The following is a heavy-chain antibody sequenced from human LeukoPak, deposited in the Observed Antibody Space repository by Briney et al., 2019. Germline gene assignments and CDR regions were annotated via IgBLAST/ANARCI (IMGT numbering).Heavy chain of an antibody. CDR3: AKDFRRPAIVVVPAAMEGGFDY. D-gene: IGHD2-2*01. Sequence: PGGSLRLSCAASGFTVSSNHMSWVRQAPGKGLEWVSAISGSGGSTYYADSVKGRFTISRDNSKNTLYLQMNSLRAEDTAVYYCAKDFRRPAIVVVPAAMEGGFDYWGQGTLVTVSS. V-gene: IGHV3-23*01. J-gene: IGHJ4*02. CDR1: GFTVSSNH. CDR2: ISGSGGST.